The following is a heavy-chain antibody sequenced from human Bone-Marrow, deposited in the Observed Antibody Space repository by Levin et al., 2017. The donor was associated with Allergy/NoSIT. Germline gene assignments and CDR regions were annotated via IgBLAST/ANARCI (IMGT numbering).Heavy chain of an antibody. V-gene: IGHV3-30-3*01. D-gene: IGHD6-19*01. J-gene: IGHJ5*01. CDR3: ARGPGLAVGKGYFDS. Sequence: GGSLRLSFAASGFTFSNFAMHWVRQAPGKGLEWVAAIPHDGANTYYTDSVRGRFTISRDNSKNTLFVEMNSLRVEDTAVYYCARGPGLAVGKGYFDSWGQGTLVTVSS. CDR1: GFTFSNFA. CDR2: IPHDGANT.